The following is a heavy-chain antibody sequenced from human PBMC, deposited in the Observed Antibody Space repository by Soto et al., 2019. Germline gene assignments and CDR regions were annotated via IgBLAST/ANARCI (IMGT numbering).Heavy chain of an antibody. J-gene: IGHJ6*02. V-gene: IGHV1-46*01. Sequence: QVQLVQSGAEVKKPGASVKVSCKASGYTFTSYGISWVRQAPGQGLEWMGIINPSGGSTSYAQKFQGRVTMTRDTSTSTVYMELSSLRSEDTAVYYCARGGIVGARHYYYGMDVWGQGTTVTVSS. CDR3: ARGGIVGARHYYYGMDV. D-gene: IGHD1-26*01. CDR1: GYTFTSYG. CDR2: INPSGGST.